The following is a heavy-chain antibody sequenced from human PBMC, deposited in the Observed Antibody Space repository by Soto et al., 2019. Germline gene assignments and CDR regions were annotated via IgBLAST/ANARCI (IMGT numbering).Heavy chain of an antibody. CDR2: INPNSGGT. Sequence: ASVKVSCNASGYTFTGYYMHWVLQAPGQGREWMGWINPNSGGTNYAQKFQGRVTMTRDTSTSTAYMELSRLSSDDTAVYYCASDTLWEAFDIWGQGTMVTVSS. D-gene: IGHD1-26*01. J-gene: IGHJ3*02. V-gene: IGHV1-2*02. CDR1: GYTFTGYY. CDR3: ASDTLWEAFDI.